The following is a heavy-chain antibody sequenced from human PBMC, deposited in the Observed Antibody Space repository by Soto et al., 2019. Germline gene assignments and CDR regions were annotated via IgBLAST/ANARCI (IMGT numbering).Heavy chain of an antibody. Sequence: ASVKVSCKASGCSFTSYGISWVRQAPGQGLEWMGWISAYNGNTNYAQKLQGRVTMTTDTSTSTAYMELRSLRSGDTAVYYCARDSHYYDSSGYSPDFDYWGQGTLVTVSS. V-gene: IGHV1-18*04. CDR2: ISAYNGNT. J-gene: IGHJ4*02. D-gene: IGHD3-22*01. CDR1: GCSFTSYG. CDR3: ARDSHYYDSSGYSPDFDY.